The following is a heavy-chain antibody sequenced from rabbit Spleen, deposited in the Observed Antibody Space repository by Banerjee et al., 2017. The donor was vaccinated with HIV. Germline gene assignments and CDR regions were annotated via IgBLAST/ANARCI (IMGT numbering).Heavy chain of an antibody. D-gene: IGHD1-1*01. CDR3: ARDLVAVIGWNFNL. V-gene: IGHV1S45*01. CDR1: GVSLNDKDV. Sequence: QEQLEESGGGLVRPEGSLTLTCKASGVSLNDKDVMCWVRKAPGKGLEWIACINIVTGKSVYASWATGRLTMSRDSSTAVTLQIASLTAADTATYFYARDLVAVIGWNFNLWSPGTLVTVS. CDR2: INIVTGKS. J-gene: IGHJ4*01.